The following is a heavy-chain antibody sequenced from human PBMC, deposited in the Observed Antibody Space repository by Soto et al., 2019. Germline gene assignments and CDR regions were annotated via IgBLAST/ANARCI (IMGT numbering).Heavy chain of an antibody. CDR2: IYWDDDK. D-gene: IGHD1-1*01. CDR1: GFSLSTSGVG. V-gene: IGHV2-5*02. CDR3: AHSLTEVPTTYYFDY. Sequence: QITLKESGPPLVKPTQTLTLTCTFSGFSLSTSGVGVGWIRQPPGKALEWLALIYWDDDKRYSPSLKSRLTITKDTSKNQVVLTMTNMDPVDTATYYCAHSLTEVPTTYYFDYWGQGTLVTVSS. J-gene: IGHJ4*02.